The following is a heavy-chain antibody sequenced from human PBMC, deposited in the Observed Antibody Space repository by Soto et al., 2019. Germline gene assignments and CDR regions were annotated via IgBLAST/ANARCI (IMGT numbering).Heavy chain of an antibody. CDR2: IWHDGNNK. V-gene: IGHV3-33*08. Sequence: GGSLRLSCAASGFTFSSYGMHWVRQAPGKGLEWVAIIWHDGNNKYYADSVRGRLVISRDNSKNRLYLQMNSLRAEDTAVYYCASDLVGASDSYGLDVWGQGTPVTVSS. CDR1: GFTFSSYG. D-gene: IGHD1-26*01. J-gene: IGHJ6*02. CDR3: ASDLVGASDSYGLDV.